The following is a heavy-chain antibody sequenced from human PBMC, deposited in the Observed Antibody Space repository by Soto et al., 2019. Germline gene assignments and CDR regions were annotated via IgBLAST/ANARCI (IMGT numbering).Heavy chain of an antibody. CDR1: GFSVSSSH. D-gene: IGHD6-13*01. CDR3: TVTAAAGN. CDR2: IYSGGST. Sequence: GGSLRLSCAVSGFSVSSSHMNWVRQAPGKGLEWVSVIYSGGSTYYAVSVKGRFTISRDNSKNTAYLQMNSLKTEDTAVYYCTVTAAAGNWGQGTLVTVSS. J-gene: IGHJ4*02. V-gene: IGHV3-53*01.